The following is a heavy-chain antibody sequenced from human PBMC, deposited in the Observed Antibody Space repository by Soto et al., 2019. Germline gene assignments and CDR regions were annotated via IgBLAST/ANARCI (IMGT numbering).Heavy chain of an antibody. CDR2: FRGNDDQ. CDR3: AHRVRYRAMDV. Sequence: QITLKESGPTLVKPTQTLTLTCAFSGFSLSNIAEDVVWIRQPPGKALEWLAIFRGNDDQLYSPSLRSRLTVTRDTSKNQVVLTMTDMDPVDTATYYCAHRVRYRAMDVWGQGATVTVSS. CDR1: GFSLSNIAED. V-gene: IGHV2-5*01. J-gene: IGHJ6*02. D-gene: IGHD4-4*01.